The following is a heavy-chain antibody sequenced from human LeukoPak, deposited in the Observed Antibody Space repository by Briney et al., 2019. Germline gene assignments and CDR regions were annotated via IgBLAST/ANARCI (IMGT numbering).Heavy chain of an antibody. Sequence: GGSLRLSCAASGFTFSNAWMSWVRQAPGKGLEWVGRIKSKTDGGTTDYAAPVKGRFTISRDDSKNTLYLQMNSLKTEGTAVYYCAKAAGGSGDAFDIWGQGTMVTVSS. CDR1: GFTFSNAW. J-gene: IGHJ3*02. CDR3: AKAAGGSGDAFDI. CDR2: IKSKTDGGTT. D-gene: IGHD3-10*01. V-gene: IGHV3-15*01.